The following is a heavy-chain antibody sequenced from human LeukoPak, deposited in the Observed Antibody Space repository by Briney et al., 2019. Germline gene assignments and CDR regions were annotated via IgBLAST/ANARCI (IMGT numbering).Heavy chain of an antibody. Sequence: SETLSLTCALSGGSISTSSYYWGWLRQPPGEGLEWIGSIYHSGSTYYNPSLKSRVTISVDTSKNQFSLKLNSVTAADTAVYYCATTTLTLGYYYNYMDVWDRGTTVTVSS. CDR2: IYHSGST. D-gene: IGHD4-17*01. V-gene: IGHV4-39*01. J-gene: IGHJ6*03. CDR1: GGSISTSSYY. CDR3: ATTTLTLGYYYNYMDV.